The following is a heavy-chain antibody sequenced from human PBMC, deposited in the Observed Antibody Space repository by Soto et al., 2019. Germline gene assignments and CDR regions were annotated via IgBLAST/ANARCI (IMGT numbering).Heavy chain of an antibody. V-gene: IGHV5-51*01. CDR1: GYSFTSYW. CDR2: IYPGDSDT. J-gene: IGHJ3*02. Sequence: PGESLKISCKGSGYSFTSYWIGWVRQMPGKGLEWMGTIYPGDSDTRYSPSFQGQVTISADKSISTAYLQWSSLKASDTAMYYCARQLDSSGYYWVIWGQGTMVTVSS. CDR3: ARQLDSSGYYWVI. D-gene: IGHD3-22*01.